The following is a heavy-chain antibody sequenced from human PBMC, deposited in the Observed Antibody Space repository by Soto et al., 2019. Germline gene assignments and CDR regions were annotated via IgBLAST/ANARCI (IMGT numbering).Heavy chain of an antibody. V-gene: IGHV1-69*13. Sequence: GASVKVSCKASGGTFSSYAISWVRQAPGQGLEWMGGIIPIFGTANYAQKFQGRVTITADESTSAAYMELSSLRSEDTAVYYCARDRRARGSYSLYYYYGMDVWGQGTTVTVSS. CDR3: ARDRRARGSYSLYYYYGMDV. J-gene: IGHJ6*02. CDR2: IIPIFGTA. D-gene: IGHD1-26*01. CDR1: GGTFSSYA.